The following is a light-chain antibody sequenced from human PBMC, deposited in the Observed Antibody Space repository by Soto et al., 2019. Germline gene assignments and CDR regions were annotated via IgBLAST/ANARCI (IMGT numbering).Light chain of an antibody. V-gene: IGKV3-20*01. J-gene: IGKJ4*01. CDR2: GAS. CDR1: QSVSSSF. CDR3: QQYGSSPPLT. Sequence: EFVLTQSPGTLSLSPGERATLSCRASQSVSSSFLAWYQQKPGQAPRILIYGASTRATGIPDRFSGSGSGTDFPLNISRLEPEDFAVYYCQQYGSSPPLTFGGGTKVEIK.